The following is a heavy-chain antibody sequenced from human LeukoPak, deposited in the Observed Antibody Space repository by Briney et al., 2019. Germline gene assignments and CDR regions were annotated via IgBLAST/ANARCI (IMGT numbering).Heavy chain of an antibody. V-gene: IGHV3-33*01. CDR1: GLTFSSYG. Sequence: GRSLRLSCAASGLTFSSYGMHWVRQAPGKGLEWVAVIWYDGSNKYYADSVKGRFTISRDNSKNTLYLQMNSLRAEDTAVYYCARDLENCSGGSCYYYYYGMDVWGQGTTVTVSS. J-gene: IGHJ6*02. CDR3: ARDLENCSGGSCYYYYYGMDV. CDR2: IWYDGSNK. D-gene: IGHD2-15*01.